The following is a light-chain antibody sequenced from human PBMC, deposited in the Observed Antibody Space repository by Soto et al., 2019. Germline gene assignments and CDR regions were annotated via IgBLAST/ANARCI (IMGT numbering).Light chain of an antibody. CDR3: LQHNSYPLT. CDR2: SAS. Sequence: DIQMTQSPSAMSASVGDRVTISCRASHNINYYLAWFQQKPGKVPKRLIYSASSLQSGVPSRFSDSGSGTEFTLTITGLQPEDTAIYYCLQHNSYPLTFGGGTKVEIK. J-gene: IGKJ4*01. CDR1: HNINYY. V-gene: IGKV1-17*03.